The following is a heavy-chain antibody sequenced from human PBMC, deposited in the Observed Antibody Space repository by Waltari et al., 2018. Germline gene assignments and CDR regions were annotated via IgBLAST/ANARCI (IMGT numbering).Heavy chain of an antibody. CDR3: ARGQGSYYDFWSGYFDY. Sequence: QVQLVQSGAEVKKPGSSVKVSCKASGGTFSSYAISWVRQAPGQGLEWMGGIIPICGTANYAQKFQGRVTITADESTSTAYMELSSLRSEDTAVYYCARGQGSYYDFWSGYFDYWGQGTLVTVSS. CDR1: GGTFSSYA. V-gene: IGHV1-69*01. D-gene: IGHD3-3*01. J-gene: IGHJ4*02. CDR2: IIPICGTA.